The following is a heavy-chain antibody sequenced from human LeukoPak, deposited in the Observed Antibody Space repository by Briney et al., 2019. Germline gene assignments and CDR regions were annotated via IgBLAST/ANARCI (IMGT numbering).Heavy chain of an antibody. CDR2: IEEYGNEI. CDR3: ARPSFRTGSYFDH. Sequence: GGSLRLSCAASGFTFSTYWMGWVRQAPGKGLEWVANIEEYGNEIHYVDSVKGRFTISRDNTKTSLYLQMNGLRVEDTAVYYCARPSFRTGSYFDHWGQGTLVTVSS. J-gene: IGHJ4*02. CDR1: GFTFSTYW. V-gene: IGHV3-7*01. D-gene: IGHD3/OR15-3a*01.